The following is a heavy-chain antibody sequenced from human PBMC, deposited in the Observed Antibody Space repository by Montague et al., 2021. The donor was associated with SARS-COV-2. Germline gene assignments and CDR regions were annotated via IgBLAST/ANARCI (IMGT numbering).Heavy chain of an antibody. V-gene: IGHV4-34*01. D-gene: IGHD2-2*01. CDR3: ARGAIVVVPAALGLGYYYYYYMDV. CDR1: GGSFSGYY. Sequence: SETLSLTCAVYGGSFSGYYWSWIRQPPGKGLEWIGEINHSGSTNXNPSLKSRVTISVDTSKNQFSLKLSSVTAADTAVYYCARGAIVVVPAALGLGYYYYYYMDVWGKGTTVTVSS. J-gene: IGHJ6*03. CDR2: INHSGST.